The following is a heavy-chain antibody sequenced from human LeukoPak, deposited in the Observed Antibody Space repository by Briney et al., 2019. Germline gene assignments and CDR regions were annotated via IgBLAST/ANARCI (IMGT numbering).Heavy chain of an antibody. J-gene: IGHJ4*02. Sequence: GALSLSCAASGFTFSSYSMNWVRPAPGKGLGWVSSISSSSSYIYYADSVKGRFTISRDNAKNSLYLQMNSLRAEDTAVYYCARVNGFGVVTRVWGQGTLVTVSS. CDR1: GFTFSSYS. CDR3: ARVNGFGVVTRV. CDR2: ISSSSSYI. D-gene: IGHD3-3*01. V-gene: IGHV3-21*01.